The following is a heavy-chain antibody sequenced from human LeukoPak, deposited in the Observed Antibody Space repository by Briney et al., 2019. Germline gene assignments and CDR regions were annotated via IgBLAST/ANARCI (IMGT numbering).Heavy chain of an antibody. J-gene: IGHJ4*02. CDR2: IKQDGSKI. Sequence: PGGSLRLSCATSGFTFSSYWMSWVRRAPGKGLEWVANIKQDGSKIFYVDSVKGRFTISRDTAKNSLSLQMNSLRAEDTAVYYCAREYCSCSSCYGYFDYWGKGTLVTVSS. V-gene: IGHV3-7*01. CDR3: AREYCSCSSCYGYFDY. CDR1: GFTFSSYW. D-gene: IGHD2-2*01.